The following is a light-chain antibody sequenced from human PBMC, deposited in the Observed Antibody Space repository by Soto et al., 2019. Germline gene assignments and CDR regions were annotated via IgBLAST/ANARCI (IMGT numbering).Light chain of an antibody. CDR3: QQYNDWPYT. CDR1: QNINNK. Sequence: EMVMTQSLDTLSVSPGERATLSCRASQNINNKLAWYQQRPGQAPRLLIYGAFTRASGLPARFSGSGSGTEFTLTISSLQFEDFADYYCQQYNDWPYTFGQGTKL. J-gene: IGKJ2*01. CDR2: GAF. V-gene: IGKV3-15*01.